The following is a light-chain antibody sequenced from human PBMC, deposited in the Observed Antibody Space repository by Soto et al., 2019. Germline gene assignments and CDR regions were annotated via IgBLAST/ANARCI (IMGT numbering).Light chain of an antibody. CDR2: DVS. CDR1: SSDIGGYNY. Sequence: QSALTQPASVSGSPGQSITISCTGTSSDIGGYNYVSWYQQHPGKAPILMIYDVSNRPSGVSNRFSGSKSGNTASLTISGLQAEDEADYYCSSKRGSTYVFGTGTKLTAL. V-gene: IGLV2-14*03. CDR3: SSKRGSTYV. J-gene: IGLJ1*01.